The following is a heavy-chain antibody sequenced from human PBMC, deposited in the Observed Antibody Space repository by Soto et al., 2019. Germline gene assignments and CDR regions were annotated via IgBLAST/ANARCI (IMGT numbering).Heavy chain of an antibody. CDR3: AKDRMGREDSLFDY. Sequence: LRLSCAASGFTFSSYAMSWVRQAPGKGLEWVSAISGSGGSTYYADSVKGRFTISRDNSKNTLYLQMNSLRAEDTAVYYCAKDRMGREDSLFDYWGQGTLVTVSS. J-gene: IGHJ4*02. D-gene: IGHD2-21*01. V-gene: IGHV3-23*01. CDR1: GFTFSSYA. CDR2: ISGSGGST.